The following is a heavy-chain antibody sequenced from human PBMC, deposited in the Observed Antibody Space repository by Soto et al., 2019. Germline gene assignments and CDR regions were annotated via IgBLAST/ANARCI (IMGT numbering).Heavy chain of an antibody. J-gene: IGHJ3*01. CDR1: GFTFTTTA. D-gene: IGHD2-2*01. CDR3: AKVTAGYHDAFDF. CDR2: ITGSGGST. V-gene: IGHV3-23*01. Sequence: GGSLRLSCAASGFTFTTTAMCWVRQAPGKGPEWVSLITGSGGSTYYADFVQGRIIISRDNSKNTVSLQMNSLRDEDTALYYCAKVTAGYHDAFDFWGQGTMVTVSS.